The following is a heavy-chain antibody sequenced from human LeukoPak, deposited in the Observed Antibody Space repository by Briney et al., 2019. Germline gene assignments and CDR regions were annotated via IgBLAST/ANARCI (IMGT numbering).Heavy chain of an antibody. Sequence: GGSLRLSCAASGFTVSNNYMSWVRQAPGKGLEWVSVLYSGGTTYHADSVKGRFTISRDNSKNTLYLQMNSLRAEDTAVYYCARWTDFWSGYYFFDYWGQGTLVTVSS. D-gene: IGHD3-3*01. CDR1: GFTVSNNY. CDR2: LYSGGTT. V-gene: IGHV3-66*01. J-gene: IGHJ4*02. CDR3: ARWTDFWSGYYFFDY.